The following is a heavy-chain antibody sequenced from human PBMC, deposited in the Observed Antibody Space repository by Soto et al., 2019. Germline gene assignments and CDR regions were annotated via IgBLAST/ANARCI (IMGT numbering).Heavy chain of an antibody. D-gene: IGHD2-15*01. J-gene: IGHJ6*02. CDR1: GFTFSSYS. V-gene: IGHV3-21*01. CDR3: ARDPGSRISSYYGMDV. CDR2: ISSSRSYI. Sequence: GGSLRLSCAASGFTFSSYSVTLARQAPGKGMEWVSSISSSRSYIYYADSVKGRFTISRDNANNSLYRQMNSLRAVDTAMYYCARDPGSRISSYYGMDVWGQGTADTVSS.